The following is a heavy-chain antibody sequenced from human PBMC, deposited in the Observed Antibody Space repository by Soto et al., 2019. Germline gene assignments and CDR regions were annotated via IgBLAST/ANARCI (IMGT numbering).Heavy chain of an antibody. CDR1: GYSFISYW. V-gene: IGHV5-51*01. Sequence: GESLKISCKGSGYSFISYWIGWVRQMPGKGLEWMGIIYPGDSDSRYSPSFQGQVSISVDKSISTAYLQWSSLKASDTAMYYSPRGLVNTASTHVFAFWLHGTLVPVSS. CDR2: IYPGDSDS. J-gene: IGHJ3*01. D-gene: IGHD5-18*01. CDR3: PRGLVNTASTHVFAF.